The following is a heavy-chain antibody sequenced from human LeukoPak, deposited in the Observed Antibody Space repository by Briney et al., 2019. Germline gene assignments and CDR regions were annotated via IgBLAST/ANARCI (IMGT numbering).Heavy chain of an antibody. D-gene: IGHD6-19*01. V-gene: IGHV3-23*01. CDR1: GFTFSSYA. CDR3: AKTTAGYSSGRYPGWPVDY. Sequence: GGSLRLSCVASGFTFSSYAMYWVRQAPGKGLEWVSGISGSGGSTFYADSVKGRFTISRDNSENTVYLQMNSLRADDTAVYYCAKTTAGYSSGRYPGWPVDYWGQGTLVTVSS. CDR2: ISGSGGST. J-gene: IGHJ4*02.